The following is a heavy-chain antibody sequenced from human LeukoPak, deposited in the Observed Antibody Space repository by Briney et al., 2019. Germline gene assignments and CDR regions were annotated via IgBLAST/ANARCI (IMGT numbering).Heavy chain of an antibody. CDR2: IYYSGST. V-gene: IGHV4-59*01. CDR1: GGSISSYY. Sequence: PSETLSLTCTVSGGSISSYYWSWIRQPPGKGLEWIGYIYYSGSTNHNPSLKSRVTISVDTSKNQFSLKLSSVTAADTAVYYCARVRGDGYNYDRAFDIWGQGTMVTVSS. D-gene: IGHD5-24*01. CDR3: ARVRGDGYNYDRAFDI. J-gene: IGHJ3*02.